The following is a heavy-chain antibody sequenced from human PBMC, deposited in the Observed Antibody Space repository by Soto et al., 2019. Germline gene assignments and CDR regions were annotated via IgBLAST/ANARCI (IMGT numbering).Heavy chain of an antibody. CDR1: GGSVSSGSYY. J-gene: IGHJ5*02. Sequence: QVQLQESGPGLVKPSETLSLTCTVSGGSVSSGSYYWSWIRQPPGKGLEWIGYIYYSGSTNYNPSLKSRVTISVDTSKNQFSLKLSSVTAADTAVYYCAREMYYYDSSGYYYRWFDPWGQGTLVTVPS. CDR3: AREMYYYDSSGYYYRWFDP. V-gene: IGHV4-61*01. CDR2: IYYSGST. D-gene: IGHD3-22*01.